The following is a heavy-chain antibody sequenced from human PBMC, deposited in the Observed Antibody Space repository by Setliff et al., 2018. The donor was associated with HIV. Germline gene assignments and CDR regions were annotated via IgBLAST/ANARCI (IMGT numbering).Heavy chain of an antibody. D-gene: IGHD1-1*01. CDR3: ARERLSRLGFDY. CDR2: IYYSGST. V-gene: IGHV4-39*02. CDR1: GGSISSSSYY. Sequence: PSETLSLTCTVSGGSISSSSYYWGWIRQPPGKGLEWIGSIYYSGSTYYNPSLQSRVTISVDTSKNQFSLMLGSMTAADTAVYYCARERLSRLGFDYWGQGTLVTVS. J-gene: IGHJ4*02.